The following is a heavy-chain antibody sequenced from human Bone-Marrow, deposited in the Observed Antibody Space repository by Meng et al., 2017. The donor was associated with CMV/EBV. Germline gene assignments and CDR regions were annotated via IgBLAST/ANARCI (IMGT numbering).Heavy chain of an antibody. CDR2: INAGNGNT. V-gene: IGHV1-3*01. CDR3: AREFSILWWGEVDS. D-gene: IGHD2-21*01. J-gene: IGHJ4*02. CDR1: GYTFTRYS. Sequence: QAPHVQSGTEVQNPGASVNLSCKASGYTFTRYSTHWVRQAPGQRLEWMGWINAGNGNTKYSEKFQGRVPITRDTSASTTYMELSGLRSEETAFYYCAREFSILWWGEVDSWGQGTLVTVSS.